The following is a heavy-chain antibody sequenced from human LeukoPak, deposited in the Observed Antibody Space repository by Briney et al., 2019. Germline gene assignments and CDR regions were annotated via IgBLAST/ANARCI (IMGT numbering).Heavy chain of an antibody. CDR3: AGSSTSYYYAMDV. V-gene: IGHV3-30*04. Sequence: GGSLRLSCTASGFTFSNHALHWVRQAPGKGLEWLTVISYDGRNEYYADSVTGRFTISRDNSKNTVSLQLNSLRAEDTAVYYCAGSSTSYYYAMDVWGQGTTVTVSS. CDR2: ISYDGRNE. D-gene: IGHD2-2*01. J-gene: IGHJ6*02. CDR1: GFTFSNHA.